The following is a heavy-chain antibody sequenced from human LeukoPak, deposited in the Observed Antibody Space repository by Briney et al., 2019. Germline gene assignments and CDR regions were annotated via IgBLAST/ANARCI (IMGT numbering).Heavy chain of an antibody. D-gene: IGHD3-10*01. CDR2: IKKDGSEK. Sequence: GGSLRLSCAASGFTFSSYSMNWVRQAPGKGLEWVANIKKDGSEKYYVDSVKGRFTISRDNAKTSLYLQMNSLRSEDTAVYYCARGIWKVDGSGSYYNRLGWFDPWGQGTLVTVPS. J-gene: IGHJ5*02. CDR1: GFTFSSYS. V-gene: IGHV3-7*03. CDR3: ARGIWKVDGSGSYYNRLGWFDP.